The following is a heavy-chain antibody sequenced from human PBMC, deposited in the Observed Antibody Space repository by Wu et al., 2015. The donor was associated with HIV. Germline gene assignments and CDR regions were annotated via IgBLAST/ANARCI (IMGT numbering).Heavy chain of an antibody. CDR1: GYTFTGYY. D-gene: IGHD2-21*01. CDR2: INPNSGGT. J-gene: IGHJ4*02. CDR3: ARDLRYCGGDCYWRPLDY. V-gene: IGHV1-2*02. Sequence: QVQLVQSGAEVKKPGASVKVSCKASGYTFTGYYMHWVRQAPGQGLEWMGWINPNSGGTNYAQKFQGRVTMTRDTSISTAYMELSRLRSDDTAVYYCARDLRYCGGDCYWRPLDYWGPGEPWSPVSS.